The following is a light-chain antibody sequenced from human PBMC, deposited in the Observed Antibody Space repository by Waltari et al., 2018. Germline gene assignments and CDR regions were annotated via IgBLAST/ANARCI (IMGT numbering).Light chain of an antibody. J-gene: IGLJ1*01. V-gene: IGLV1-44*01. CDR1: SSNVRSNT. Sequence: QSVLTQPPSASGTPGQRVTISCSGSSSNVRSNTVNWYQQLPGTAPKLLIYSNNQRPSGLPDRFSVSKSGTSASLAISGLQSEDEADYYCATWDDSLNAYVFGTGTKVTVL. CDR3: ATWDDSLNAYV. CDR2: SNN.